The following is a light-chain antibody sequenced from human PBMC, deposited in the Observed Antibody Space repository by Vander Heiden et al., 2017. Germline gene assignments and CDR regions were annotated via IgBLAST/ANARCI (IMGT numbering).Light chain of an antibody. CDR1: QSISSY. V-gene: IGKV1-39*01. J-gene: IGKJ1*01. CDR2: AAS. CDR3: QQSDSTPWT. Sequence: DLQMTQSTSSLSASVGDRVTITCRASQSISSYLNWYQQKPGKAPKRLIYAASSLQSGVPSRFSGSGSGTDFTLTISRLQPEDFATYYCQQSDSTPWTFGQGTKVEIK.